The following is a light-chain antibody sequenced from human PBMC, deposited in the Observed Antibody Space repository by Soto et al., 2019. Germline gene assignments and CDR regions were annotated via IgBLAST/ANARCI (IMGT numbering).Light chain of an antibody. J-gene: IGKJ1*01. V-gene: IGKV1-5*03. CDR3: QHYNSYSEA. CDR2: KAS. CDR1: QTISSW. Sequence: DIQVTHSPSTLYRSVGDRVTINCRASQTISSWLAWYQQKPGKAPKLLIYKASTLKSGVPSRFSGSGSGTEFTLTISSLQPDDFATYYCQHYNSYSEAFGQGTKVDIK.